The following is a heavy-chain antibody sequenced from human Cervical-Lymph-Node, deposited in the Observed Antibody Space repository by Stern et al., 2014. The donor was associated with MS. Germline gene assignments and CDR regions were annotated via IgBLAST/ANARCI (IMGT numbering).Heavy chain of an antibody. V-gene: IGHV3-7*01. CDR1: GFTFTSYW. J-gene: IGHJ4*02. Sequence: EVQLVESGGGLVQPGGSLGLSWAASGFTFTSYWMNWVRQAPGKGLEWVANIKKDGSEKYYVGSVKGRFTISRDNAKNSLTLQMTSLRGEDTAVYYCAKGGRGYSDGSDYSLDSWGQGTLVTVSS. D-gene: IGHD3-22*01. CDR3: AKGGRGYSDGSDYSLDS. CDR2: IKKDGSEK.